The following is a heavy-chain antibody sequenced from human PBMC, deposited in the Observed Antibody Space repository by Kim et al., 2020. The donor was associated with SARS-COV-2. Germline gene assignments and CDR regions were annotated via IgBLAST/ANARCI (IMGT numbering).Heavy chain of an antibody. D-gene: IGHD3-3*02. CDR2: ISYDGSNK. CDR3: TTAHPQHFWGGPHDY. J-gene: IGHJ4*01. Sequence: GGSLRLSCAASGFTFSSYGMHWVRQAPGKGLEWVAVISYDGSNKYYADSVKGRFTISRDNSKNTLYLQMNSLRAEDTAVYYCTTAHPQHFWGGPHDYWR. V-gene: IGHV3-30*03. CDR1: GFTFSSYG.